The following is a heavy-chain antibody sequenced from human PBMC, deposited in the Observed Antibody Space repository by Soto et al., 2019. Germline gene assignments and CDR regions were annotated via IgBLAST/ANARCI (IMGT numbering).Heavy chain of an antibody. CDR3: AHRVLRTVFGLVTTTAISFDF. J-gene: IGHJ4*02. CDR1: GFSLTTSGEG. CDR2: IYWDDDK. D-gene: IGHD3-3*01. Sequence: QITLNESGPTVVRPTETLTLTCRFSGFSLTTSGEGVGWIRQSPGKAPAWLALIYWDDDKRYSASLKSRLTITKDTSKNQVVLTVSDLDPTDTATYYCAHRVLRTVFGLVTTTAISFDFWGQGTPVAGSS. V-gene: IGHV2-5*02.